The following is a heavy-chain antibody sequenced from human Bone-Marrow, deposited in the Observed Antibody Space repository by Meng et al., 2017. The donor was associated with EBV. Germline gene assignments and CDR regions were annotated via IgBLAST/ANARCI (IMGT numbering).Heavy chain of an antibody. Sequence: QVPLVQSGSELKKPGASVKVSCKASGYTFTSYAMNWVRQAPGQGLEWMGWINTNTGNPTYAQGFTGRFVFSLDTSVSTAYLQISSLKAEDTAVYYCARAYNLAYCGGDCFNWFDPWGQGTLVTVSS. D-gene: IGHD2-21*02. CDR3: ARAYNLAYCGGDCFNWFDP. CDR2: INTNTGNP. CDR1: GYTFTSYA. J-gene: IGHJ5*02. V-gene: IGHV7-4-1*02.